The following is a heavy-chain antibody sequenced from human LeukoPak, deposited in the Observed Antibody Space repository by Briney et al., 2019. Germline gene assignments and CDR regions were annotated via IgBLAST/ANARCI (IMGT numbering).Heavy chain of an antibody. V-gene: IGHV3-33*01. CDR3: GIEISGFPDY. J-gene: IGHJ4*02. D-gene: IGHD6-19*01. Sequence: GGSLRLSCAASGFTFSSYGMHWVRQAPGKGLEWVAVIWYDGSNKYYADSVKGRFTISRDNSENTLYLQMNSLRAEDTAVYYCGIEISGFPDYWGQGTLVTVSS. CDR2: IWYDGSNK. CDR1: GFTFSSYG.